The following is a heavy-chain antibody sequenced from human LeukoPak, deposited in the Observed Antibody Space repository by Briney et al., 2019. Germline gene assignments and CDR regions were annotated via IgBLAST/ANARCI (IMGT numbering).Heavy chain of an antibody. CDR1: GFTFSSYS. D-gene: IGHD3-10*01. CDR2: ITASGTAM. J-gene: IGHJ4*02. CDR3: ARANYGSGVIDY. Sequence: GGSLRLSCAASGFTFSSYSMNWVRQAPGKGLEWVSHITASGTAMFYADSVKGRFTISRDNAKNSLYLQMNSLRDEDTAVYYCARANYGSGVIDYWGQGTLVTVSS. V-gene: IGHV3-48*02.